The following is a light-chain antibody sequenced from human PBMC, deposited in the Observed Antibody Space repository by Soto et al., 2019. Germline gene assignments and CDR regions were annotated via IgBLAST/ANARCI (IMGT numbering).Light chain of an antibody. Sequence: TQFPYILSSSPVEGPTFSCRAAQDVTTNFAWYQLRRGQPPRLLIYDISTRATGVPARFSGSGSGTDFTLTISSLEPEDFALYYCQQRNTWPPITFGQGTRLELK. V-gene: IGKV3-11*01. CDR2: DIS. J-gene: IGKJ5*01. CDR1: QDVTTN. CDR3: QQRNTWPPIT.